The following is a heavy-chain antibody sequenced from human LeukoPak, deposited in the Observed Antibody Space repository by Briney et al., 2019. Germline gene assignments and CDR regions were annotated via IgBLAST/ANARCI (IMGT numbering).Heavy chain of an antibody. Sequence: SETLSLTCTVSGGSISSYYRSWIRQPAGKGLEWIGRIYTSGGTNYNPSLKSRVTMSVDTSKNQFSLKLSSVTAADTAVYYCARTRRGYSSDGAFDIWGQGTMVTVSS. CDR2: IYTSGGT. D-gene: IGHD6-19*01. V-gene: IGHV4-4*07. J-gene: IGHJ3*02. CDR1: GGSISSYY. CDR3: ARTRRGYSSDGAFDI.